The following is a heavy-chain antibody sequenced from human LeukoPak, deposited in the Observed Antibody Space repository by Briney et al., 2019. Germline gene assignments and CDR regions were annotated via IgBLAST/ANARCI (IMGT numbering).Heavy chain of an antibody. J-gene: IGHJ4*02. CDR2: IYPGDSDS. Sequence: GESLKISCKGSGYSFTSYWIGWVRQMSGKGLEWMGIIYPGDSDSRYSPSFQGQVTISADKSISTAYLQWSSLKASDTAMYYCARSCRDGYRDFDYWGQGTLVTVTS. D-gene: IGHD5-24*01. CDR1: GYSFTSYW. V-gene: IGHV5-51*01. CDR3: ARSCRDGYRDFDY.